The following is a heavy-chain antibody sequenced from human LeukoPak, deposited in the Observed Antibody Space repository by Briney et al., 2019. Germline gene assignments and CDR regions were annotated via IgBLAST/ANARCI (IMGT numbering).Heavy chain of an antibody. CDR2: IYYSGST. Sequence: SETLSLTCTVSGGSISSYYWSWIRQPPGKGLEWIGYIYYSGSTDYNPSLKSRVTISVDTSKNQFSLKLSSVTAADTAVYYCATTPALAVAGTLDPKEWGQGTLVTVSS. D-gene: IGHD6-19*01. J-gene: IGHJ4*02. CDR1: GGSISSYY. V-gene: IGHV4-59*08. CDR3: ATTPALAVAGTLDPKE.